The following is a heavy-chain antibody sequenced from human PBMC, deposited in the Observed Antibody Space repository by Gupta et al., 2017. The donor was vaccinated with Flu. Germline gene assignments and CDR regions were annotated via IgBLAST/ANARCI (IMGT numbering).Heavy chain of an antibody. Sequence: QVQLVHSGGGALPPGRSLRLSSAASAFTFRRFDMPWVRQAPGKGLEWVALISYDGSNKNYADSVMGRFTISRDNSENTLFLQGNSLRAEDAAVYYCAKDRGGSGSYYTFDSWGQGTLVTGSS. D-gene: IGHD3-10*01. CDR1: AFTFRRFD. J-gene: IGHJ4*02. CDR2: ISYDGSNK. CDR3: AKDRGGSGSYYTFDS. V-gene: IGHV3-30*18.